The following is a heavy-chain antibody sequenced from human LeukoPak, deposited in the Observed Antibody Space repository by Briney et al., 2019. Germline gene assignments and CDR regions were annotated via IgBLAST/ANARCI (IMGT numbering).Heavy chain of an antibody. D-gene: IGHD6-13*01. CDR1: GFTFSNAW. CDR2: IKSKTDGGTT. CDR3: TTDIEAPLAAADTFEY. V-gene: IGHV3-15*01. Sequence: GRSLRLSCGASGFTFSNAWMSWVRQAPGKGLEWVGRIKSKTDGGTTDYAAPVKGRFTISRDDSKNTLYLQMNSLKTEDTAVYYCTTDIEAPLAAADTFEYWGQGTLVTVSS. J-gene: IGHJ4*02.